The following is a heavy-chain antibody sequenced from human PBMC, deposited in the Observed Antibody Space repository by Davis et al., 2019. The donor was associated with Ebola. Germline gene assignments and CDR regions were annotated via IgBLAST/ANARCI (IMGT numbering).Heavy chain of an antibody. CDR3: SMGATTGDY. Sequence: GGSLRLSCAASGFTFSSYWMHWVRQASGKGLEWVGRIRSKANSYATAYAASVKGRFTISRDDSKNTAYLQMNSLKTEDTAVYYCSMGATTGDYWGQGTLVTVSS. J-gene: IGHJ4*02. CDR1: GFTFSSYW. CDR2: IRSKANSYAT. D-gene: IGHD1-26*01. V-gene: IGHV3-73*01.